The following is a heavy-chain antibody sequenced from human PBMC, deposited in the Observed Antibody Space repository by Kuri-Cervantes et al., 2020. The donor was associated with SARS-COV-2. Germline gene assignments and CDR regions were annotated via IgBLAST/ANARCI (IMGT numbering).Heavy chain of an antibody. CDR2: IIPIFGTA. J-gene: IGHJ6*02. Sequence: SVKVSCRASGGTFSSYALNWVRQAPGQGLEWMGGIIPIFGTANYAQKFQGRVTITADESTSTAYMELSSLRSVATAVYYCARDRVVPGDYYYYGMDVWGQGTTVTVSS. CDR1: GGTFSSYA. V-gene: IGHV1-69*13. CDR3: ARDRVVPGDYYYYGMDV. D-gene: IGHD2-15*01.